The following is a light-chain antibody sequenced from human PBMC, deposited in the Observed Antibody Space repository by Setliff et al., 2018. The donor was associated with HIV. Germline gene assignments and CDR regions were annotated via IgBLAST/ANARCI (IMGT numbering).Light chain of an antibody. CDR2: DNN. J-gene: IGLJ2*01. CDR3: GTWDSSLSGVV. V-gene: IGLV1-51*01. CDR1: NSNIGNNY. Sequence: SVLTQPPSVSAAPGQKVTISCSGSNSNIGNNYVSWYQHLPRTAPTLLIYDNNKRPSGIPDRFSGSKSGTSATLGITGLQTGDEADYYCGTWDSSLSGVVFGGGTQLTVL.